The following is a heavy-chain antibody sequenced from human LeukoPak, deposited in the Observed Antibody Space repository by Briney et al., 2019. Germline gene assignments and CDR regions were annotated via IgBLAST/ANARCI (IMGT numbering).Heavy chain of an antibody. CDR3: ARGTDDYIVATTSFEY. CDR1: GDSFSTYV. Sequence: SVKVSCKASGDSFSTYVISWVRQAPGQGLEWMGGVIPMVGTANIAQKFQGRVTITADESTSTAYMELSSLRSDDTAVYYCARGTDDYIVATTSFEYWGQGTLVTVST. V-gene: IGHV1-69*13. CDR2: VIPMVGTA. D-gene: IGHD5-12*01. J-gene: IGHJ4*02.